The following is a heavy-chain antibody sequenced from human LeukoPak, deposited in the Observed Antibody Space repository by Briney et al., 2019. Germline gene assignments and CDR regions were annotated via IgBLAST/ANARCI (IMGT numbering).Heavy chain of an antibody. CDR3: ARDHYNILTGYMWYAFDI. J-gene: IGHJ3*02. CDR1: GGTFSSYA. D-gene: IGHD3-9*01. Sequence: SVKVSCKASGGTFSSYAISWVRQAPGQGLEWMGGIIPIFGTANCAQKFQGRVTMTTDTSTSTAYLELRSLRSDDTAVYYCARDHYNILTGYMWYAFDIWGQGTMVTVSS. V-gene: IGHV1-69*05. CDR2: IIPIFGTA.